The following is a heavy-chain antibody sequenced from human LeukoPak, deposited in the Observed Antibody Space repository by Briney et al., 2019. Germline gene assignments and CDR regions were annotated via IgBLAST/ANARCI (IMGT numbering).Heavy chain of an antibody. V-gene: IGHV4-39*02. CDR2: IYYTGNT. D-gene: IGHD3-10*01. J-gene: IGHJ4*02. CDR1: GGSITTSGFY. CDR3: ARHLKYYGSGII. Sequence: SETLSLTCTVSGGSITTSGFYWAWIRQSPGKGLEWIGTIYYTGNTYYNPSLTSRVTISVDTSKNHFFLRQSFVTAADTAVYYCARHLKYYGSGIIWGQGTLVTVSS.